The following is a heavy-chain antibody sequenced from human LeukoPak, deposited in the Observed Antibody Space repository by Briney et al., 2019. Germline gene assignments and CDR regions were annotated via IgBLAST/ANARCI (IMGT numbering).Heavy chain of an antibody. CDR1: GYSISSDYC. J-gene: IGHJ5*02. D-gene: IGHD2-15*01. V-gene: IGHV4-38-2*02. Sequence: SETLSLTCIVSGYSISSDYCWGCLRQPPRQGLGWIGIISHRGSPYYNPSLQSRVTMSADTPNNQFSLRLSSVTAADTAVYYCARDGGFYYTASPNSWFDPWGQGILVTVSS. CDR2: ISHRGSP. CDR3: ARDGGFYYTASPNSWFDP.